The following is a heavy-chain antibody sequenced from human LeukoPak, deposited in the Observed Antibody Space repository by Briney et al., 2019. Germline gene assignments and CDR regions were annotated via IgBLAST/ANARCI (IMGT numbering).Heavy chain of an antibody. V-gene: IGHV3-33*08. Sequence: GRSLRLSCAASGFTFSSYAMHWVRQAPGKGLEWVAVIWYDGSNKYYADSVKGRFTISRDNSKNTLYLQMNSLRAEDTAVYYCARDLETLTLTTPVGYWGQGTLVTVSS. CDR3: ARDLETLTLTTPVGY. J-gene: IGHJ4*02. D-gene: IGHD3-22*01. CDR1: GFTFSSYA. CDR2: IWYDGSNK.